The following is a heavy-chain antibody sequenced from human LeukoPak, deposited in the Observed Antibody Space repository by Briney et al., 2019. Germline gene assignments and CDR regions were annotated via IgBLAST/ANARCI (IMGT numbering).Heavy chain of an antibody. CDR3: ARRCGGSCFYAFDI. V-gene: IGHV3-66*01. J-gene: IGHJ3*02. CDR1: GFTVSSNY. Sequence: HPGGSLRLSCAASGFTVSSNYMSWVRQAPGKGLEWVSVIYSGGSTYYADSVKGRFTISRDNSKNTLYLQMNSLRAEDTAVYYCARRCGGSCFYAFDIWGQGTMVTVSS. CDR2: IYSGGST. D-gene: IGHD2-15*01.